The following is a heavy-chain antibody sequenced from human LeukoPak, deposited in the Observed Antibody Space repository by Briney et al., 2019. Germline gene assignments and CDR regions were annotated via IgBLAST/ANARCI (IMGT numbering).Heavy chain of an antibody. CDR3: ARGEFTSDYHESSPYPVDY. V-gene: IGHV3-64*01. J-gene: IGHJ4*02. CDR2: ISSKGGRT. D-gene: IGHD3-22*01. CDR1: GFTFSNYV. Sequence: HPGGSLRLSCAASGFTFSNYVMYWVRQAPGKGLEYVSGISSKGGRTDYANSVKGRFIISRDNSKNTLFLQMGSLTTEDMAVYYCARGEFTSDYHESSPYPVDYWGQGSLVTVSS.